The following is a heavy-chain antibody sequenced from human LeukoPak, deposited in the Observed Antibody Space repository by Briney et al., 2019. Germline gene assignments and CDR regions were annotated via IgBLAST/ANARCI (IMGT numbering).Heavy chain of an antibody. D-gene: IGHD2-2*01. CDR2: IYYSGST. J-gene: IGHJ2*01. V-gene: IGHV4-59*08. Sequence: SETLSLTCTVSGGSISSYYWSWIRQPPGKGLEWIGYIYYSGSTNYNPSLKSRVTISVDTSKNQFSLKLSSVTAADTAVYYCARXTYYSSTSCYFWYFDLWGRGTLVTVSS. CDR3: ARXTYYSSTSCYFWYFDL. CDR1: GGSISSYY.